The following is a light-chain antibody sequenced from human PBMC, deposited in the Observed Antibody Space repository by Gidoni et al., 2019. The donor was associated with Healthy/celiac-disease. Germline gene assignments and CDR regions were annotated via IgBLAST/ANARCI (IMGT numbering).Light chain of an antibody. CDR1: SSNIGAGYD. V-gene: IGLV1-40*01. CDR3: QSYDSSLSASVV. J-gene: IGLJ2*01. Sequence: QSVLTHPPSVSAPPGQRVTISCTGSSSNIGAGYDVHWYQQLPGTAPKLLIYGNSNRPSGVPDRFSGSKSGTSASLAITGLQAEDEADYYCQSYDSSLSASVVFGGGTKLTVL. CDR2: GNS.